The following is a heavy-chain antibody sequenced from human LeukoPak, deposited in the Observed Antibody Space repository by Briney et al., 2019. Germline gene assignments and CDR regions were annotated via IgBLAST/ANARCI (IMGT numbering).Heavy chain of an antibody. V-gene: IGHV7-4-1*02. D-gene: IGHD1-26*01. Sequence: AASVKVSCKASGYTFTSYAMNWVRQAPGQGLEWMGWINTNTGNPTYAQGFTGRFVFSLDTSVSTAYLQISSLKAEDTAVYYCARGGGNYGKYHFDYWGQGTLVTVSS. CDR2: INTNTGNP. CDR3: ARGGGNYGKYHFDY. CDR1: GYTFTSYA. J-gene: IGHJ4*02.